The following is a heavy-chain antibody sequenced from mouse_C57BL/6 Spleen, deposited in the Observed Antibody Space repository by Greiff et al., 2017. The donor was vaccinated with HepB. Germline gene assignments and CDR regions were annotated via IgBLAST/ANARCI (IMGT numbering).Heavy chain of an antibody. Sequence: DVQLQESGPGLVKPSQSLSLTCSVTGYSITSGYYWNWIRQFPGNKLEWMGYISYDGSNNYNPSLKSRISITRDTSKNQFFLKLNSVTTEDTATYYCARDGDYDGAYWGQGTLVTVSA. V-gene: IGHV3-6*01. CDR1: GYSITSGYY. D-gene: IGHD2-4*01. J-gene: IGHJ3*01. CDR2: ISYDGSN. CDR3: ARDGDYDGAY.